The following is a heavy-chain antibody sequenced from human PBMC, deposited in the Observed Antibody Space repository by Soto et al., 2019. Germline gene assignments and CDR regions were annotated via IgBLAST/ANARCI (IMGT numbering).Heavy chain of an antibody. V-gene: IGHV4-34*01. CDR3: PRSYSSSSRYYYYYGMDV. CDR2: INHSGST. Sequence: SETLSLTCAVYGGYFSGYYWSWIRQPPGNGIEWIGEINHSGSTNYNASLKSRVTISVDTSKNQCSLKLSSVTAADTAVYYCPRSYSSSSRYYYYYGMDVWGQGTTVTVSS. D-gene: IGHD6-6*01. CDR1: GGYFSGYY. J-gene: IGHJ6*02.